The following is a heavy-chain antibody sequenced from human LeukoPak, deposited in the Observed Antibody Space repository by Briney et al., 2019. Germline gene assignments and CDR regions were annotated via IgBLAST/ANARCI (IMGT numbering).Heavy chain of an antibody. D-gene: IGHD6-13*01. CDR3: ARDPVVYSSSWFWFDP. CDR1: GYTFTSYA. J-gene: IGHJ5*02. Sequence: ASVKVSCKASGYTFTSYAMNWVRQAPGQGLEWMGWINTNTGNPTYAQGFTGRFVFSLDTSVSTAYLQISSLKAEDTAVYYCARDPVVYSSSWFWFDPWGQGTLVTVSS. CDR2: INTNTGNP. V-gene: IGHV7-4-1*02.